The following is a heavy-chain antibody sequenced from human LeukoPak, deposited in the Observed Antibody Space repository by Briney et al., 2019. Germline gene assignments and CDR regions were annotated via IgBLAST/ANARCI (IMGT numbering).Heavy chain of an antibody. CDR2: MYYRGST. CDR3: ARHGRDGYNYGPVVYY. V-gene: IGHV4-39*01. CDR1: GGSISSSSYY. Sequence: SETLSLTCTVSGGSISSSSYYWGWIPQSPGKGMEWIGSMYYRGSTYYNPSLKSRVTLSVDTTKNQFSLKLSSVTAADTAVYYCARHGRDGYNYGPVVYYWGQGTLVTVSS. J-gene: IGHJ4*02. D-gene: IGHD5-24*01.